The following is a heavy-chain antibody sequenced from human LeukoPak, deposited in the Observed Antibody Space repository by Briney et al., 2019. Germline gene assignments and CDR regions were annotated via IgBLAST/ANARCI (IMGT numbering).Heavy chain of an antibody. D-gene: IGHD3-10*01. V-gene: IGHV3-7*03. CDR3: ARAFGFGGPFYYYYGMDV. Sequence: GGSLRLSCAASGFTFSSYWMSWVRQAPGKGLEWVANIKQDGSEKYYVDSVKGRFTISRDNAKNSLYLQMNSLRAEDTAVYYCARAFGFGGPFYYYYGMDVWSQGTTVTVS. CDR2: IKQDGSEK. J-gene: IGHJ6*02. CDR1: GFTFSSYW.